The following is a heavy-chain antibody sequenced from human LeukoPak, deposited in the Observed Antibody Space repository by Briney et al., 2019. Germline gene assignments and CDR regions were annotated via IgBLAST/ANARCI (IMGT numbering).Heavy chain of an antibody. CDR2: ISGSGGST. Sequence: GGSLRLSCAASGFTFSSYAMSWVRQAPGKGLEWVSAISGSGGSTYYADSVKGRFTISRDNSKNTLYLQMNRLRVGDTALYYCARGTLWFGPNFDYWGQGTLVTVSS. J-gene: IGHJ4*02. V-gene: IGHV3-23*01. CDR1: GFTFSSYA. D-gene: IGHD3-10*01. CDR3: ARGTLWFGPNFDY.